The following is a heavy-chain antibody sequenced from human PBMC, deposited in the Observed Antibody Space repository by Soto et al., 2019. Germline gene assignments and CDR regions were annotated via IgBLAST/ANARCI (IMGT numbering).Heavy chain of an antibody. D-gene: IGHD6-19*01. CDR3: ARDGGAGTPVDC. V-gene: IGHV3-74*01. Sequence: EVQLVESGGGLIQPGGSLRLSCTASGFTFSSYWIHWVRQVPGKGLVWVSRINNDGSTTRYADSVRGRFTISRDNGKNTVYLQMNSLRAEDTAVYYCARDGGAGTPVDCWGQGTLVTVSS. CDR2: INNDGSTT. CDR1: GFTFSSYW. J-gene: IGHJ4*02.